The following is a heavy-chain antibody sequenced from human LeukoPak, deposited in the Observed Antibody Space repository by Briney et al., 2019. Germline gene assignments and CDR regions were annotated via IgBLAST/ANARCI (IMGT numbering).Heavy chain of an antibody. CDR3: ARGNSGYSSSWYFNDY. CDR1: GFTFSSHA. CDR2: ISSNINYI. J-gene: IGHJ4*02. D-gene: IGHD6-13*01. V-gene: IGHV3-21*01. Sequence: PGGSLRLSCAASGFTFSSHAMNWVRQAPGKGLEWVSSISSNINYIQYADSVKGRFTISRDNAKNSLYLQMNSLRAEDTAVYYCARGNSGYSSSWYFNDYWGQGTLVTVSS.